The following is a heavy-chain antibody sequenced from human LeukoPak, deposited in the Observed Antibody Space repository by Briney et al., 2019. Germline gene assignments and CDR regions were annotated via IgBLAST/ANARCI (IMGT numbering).Heavy chain of an antibody. V-gene: IGHV4-31*03. Sequence: PSETLSLTCTVSGGSISSGGYYWSWIRQHPGKGLEWIGYIYYSGSTYYNPSLRSRVTISVDTSKNQFSLKLSSVTAADTAVYYCARAYSSGYYYFDYWGQGTLVTVPS. CDR1: GGSISSGGYY. CDR2: IYYSGST. D-gene: IGHD3-22*01. J-gene: IGHJ4*02. CDR3: ARAYSSGYYYFDY.